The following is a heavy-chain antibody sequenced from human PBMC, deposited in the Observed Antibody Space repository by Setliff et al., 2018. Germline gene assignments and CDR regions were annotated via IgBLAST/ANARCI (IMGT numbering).Heavy chain of an antibody. D-gene: IGHD3-16*01. Sequence: ASVKVSCKASGYAVTGYHIHWVRQAPGQGPEWMGWINPNTGGTNYAQKFQGRVTMTRDTPINTAYMELSSLRSDDTAVYYCARVAIMGPPSWGQGTLVTVSS. CDR2: INPNTGGT. J-gene: IGHJ5*02. V-gene: IGHV1-2*02. CDR1: GYAVTGYH. CDR3: ARVAIMGPPS.